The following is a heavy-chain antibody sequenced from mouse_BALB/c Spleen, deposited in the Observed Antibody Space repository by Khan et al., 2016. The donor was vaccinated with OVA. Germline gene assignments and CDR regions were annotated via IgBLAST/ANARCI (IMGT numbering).Heavy chain of an antibody. D-gene: IGHD1-3*01. Sequence: QMQLEESGPGLVAPSQSLSITCTVSGFTLTSYGVHWVRQPPGKGLEWLGVIWAGGSTNYNSALMSRLSISKDNSKCQVFLKLHSLQTGDTAMYYCARLVDKGGQGTTLTVSS. CDR1: GFTLTSYG. V-gene: IGHV2-9*02. J-gene: IGHJ2*01. CDR2: IWAGGST. CDR3: ARLVDK.